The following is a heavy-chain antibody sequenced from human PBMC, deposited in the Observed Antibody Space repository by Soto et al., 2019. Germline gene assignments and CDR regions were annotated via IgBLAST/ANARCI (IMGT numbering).Heavy chain of an antibody. Sequence: GGSLRLSCAASGFTFSNYAMSWVRQAPGKGLEWVSTISGSGGSTYYADSVKGRFTISRDNAKNSLYLQMNSLRAEDTAVYYSARFDPPARGWGQGTLVTVSS. D-gene: IGHD3-10*01. V-gene: IGHV3-23*01. CDR2: ISGSGGST. CDR1: GFTFSNYA. CDR3: ARFDPPARG. J-gene: IGHJ4*02.